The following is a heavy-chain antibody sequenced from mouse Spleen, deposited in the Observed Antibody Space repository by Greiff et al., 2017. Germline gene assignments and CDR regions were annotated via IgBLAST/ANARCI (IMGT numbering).Heavy chain of an antibody. J-gene: IGHJ2*01. Sequence: VQLQQSGPELVKPGASVKISCKASGYTFTDYYMNWVKQSHGKSLEWIGDINPNNGGTSFNQKFKGKATLTVDKSSSTAYMELRSLTSEDSAVYYCAREDGYYYWGQGTTLTVSS. CDR2: INPNNGGT. CDR1: GYTFTDYY. D-gene: IGHD2-3*01. CDR3: AREDGYYY. V-gene: IGHV1-26*01.